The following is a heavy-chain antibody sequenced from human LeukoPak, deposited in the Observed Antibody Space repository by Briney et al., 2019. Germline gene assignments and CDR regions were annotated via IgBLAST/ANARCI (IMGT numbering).Heavy chain of an antibody. CDR3: ARDKGFYAFDY. CDR2: IYYSGST. CDR1: GGSISSSSYY. J-gene: IGHJ4*02. D-gene: IGHD2/OR15-2a*01. V-gene: IGHV4-39*07. Sequence: SETLSLTCTVSGGSISSSSYYWGWIRQPPGKGLEWIVSIYYSGSTYYNPSLKSRVTISVNTSKNQFSLKLSSVTAADTAVYYCARDKGFYAFDYWGQGNLVTVSS.